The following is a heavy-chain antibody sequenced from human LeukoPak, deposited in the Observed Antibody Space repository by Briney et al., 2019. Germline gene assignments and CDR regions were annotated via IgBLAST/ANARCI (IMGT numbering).Heavy chain of an antibody. V-gene: IGHV4-30-2*01. Sequence: PSETLSLTCAVSGGSISSGGYSWRWIRQPPGKGLEWIGYIYHSGSTYYNPSLKSRVTISVDRSKNQFSLKLSSVTAADTAVYYCARGCYPDYYDSSGYYYVSWFDPWGQGTLVTVSS. D-gene: IGHD3-22*01. CDR2: IYHSGST. CDR3: ARGCYPDYYDSSGYYYVSWFDP. J-gene: IGHJ5*02. CDR1: GGSISSGGYS.